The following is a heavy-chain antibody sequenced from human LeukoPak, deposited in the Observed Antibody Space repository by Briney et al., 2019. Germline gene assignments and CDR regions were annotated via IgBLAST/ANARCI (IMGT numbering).Heavy chain of an antibody. D-gene: IGHD3-22*01. J-gene: IGHJ3*02. CDR2: ISSSSSTI. Sequence: PGGSLRLSCAASGFTFSSYSMNWVRQAPGKGLEWVPYISSSSSTIYYADSVKGRFTISRDNAKNSLYLQMNSLRAEDTAVYYCARFSVYDSSGYGLRAFDIWGQGTMVTVSS. V-gene: IGHV3-48*04. CDR3: ARFSVYDSSGYGLRAFDI. CDR1: GFTFSSYS.